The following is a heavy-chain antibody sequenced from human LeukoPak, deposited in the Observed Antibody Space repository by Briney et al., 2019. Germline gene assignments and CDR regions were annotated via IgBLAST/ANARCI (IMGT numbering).Heavy chain of an antibody. Sequence: GGSLRLSCAASGFTFSSYNMNWVRQAPGKGLEWVSSISSSSSYIYYADSLKGRFTIPRDNAKNSLFLHMNSLRAEDTAVYYCARNLNSWFDPWGQGTLVTVSS. V-gene: IGHV3-21*01. CDR1: GFTFSSYN. D-gene: IGHD3-9*01. J-gene: IGHJ5*02. CDR3: ARNLNSWFDP. CDR2: ISSSSSYI.